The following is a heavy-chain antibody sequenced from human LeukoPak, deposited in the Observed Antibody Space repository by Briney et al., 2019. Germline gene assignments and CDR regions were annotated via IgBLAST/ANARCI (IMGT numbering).Heavy chain of an antibody. CDR3: ARDTDTGNYYGSGSYYSPPGY. CDR2: ISAYNGNT. CDR1: GYTFTSYG. D-gene: IGHD3-10*01. V-gene: IGHV1-18*01. J-gene: IGHJ4*02. Sequence: ASVKVSCKASGYTFTSYGISWVRQAHGQGLEWMGWISAYNGNTNYAQKFQGRVTMTTDTFTNTAYMELRSLRSDDTAMYHCARDTDTGNYYGSGSYYSPPGYWGQGTLVTVSS.